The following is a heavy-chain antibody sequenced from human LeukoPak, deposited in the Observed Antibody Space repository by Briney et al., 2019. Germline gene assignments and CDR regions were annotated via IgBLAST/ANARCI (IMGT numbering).Heavy chain of an antibody. D-gene: IGHD6-19*01. Sequence: PGGSLRLSCAASGFTFSSYGMHWVRQAPGKGLEWVAVIWYDGSNKYYADSVKGRFTISRDNSKNTLYLQMNSLRAEDTAVYYCARETGIAVAGSFGDWGQGTLVTVSS. V-gene: IGHV3-33*01. CDR1: GFTFSSYG. J-gene: IGHJ4*02. CDR3: ARETGIAVAGSFGD. CDR2: IWYDGSNK.